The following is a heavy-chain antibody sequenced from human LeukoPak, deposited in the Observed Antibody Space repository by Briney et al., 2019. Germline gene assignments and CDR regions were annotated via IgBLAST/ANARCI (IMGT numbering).Heavy chain of an antibody. CDR3: AKGTQVYYYASGSVNDY. V-gene: IGHV3-23*01. Sequence: GGSLRLSCAASGFTFDDYGMSWVRQAPGKGLEWVSAISGSGGSTYYADSVKGRFTISRDNSKNTLYLQMNSLRAEDTAIYYCAKGTQVYYYASGSVNDYWGQGTLVTVSS. D-gene: IGHD3-10*01. J-gene: IGHJ4*02. CDR2: ISGSGGST. CDR1: GFTFDDYG.